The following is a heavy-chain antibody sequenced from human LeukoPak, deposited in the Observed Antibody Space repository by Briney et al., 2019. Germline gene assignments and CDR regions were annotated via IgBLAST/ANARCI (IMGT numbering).Heavy chain of an antibody. D-gene: IGHD2-2*01. CDR2: ISGSGGST. CDR1: GFTLSTYA. Sequence: GGSLRLSCAASGFTLSTYAMSWVRQAPGKGLEWVSAISGSGGSTYYADSVKGRFTISRDNSKNTLYLQMNSLRAEDTAAYYCAKVLSEYQLLSGKYYYYGMDVWGQGTTVTVSS. V-gene: IGHV3-23*01. CDR3: AKVLSEYQLLSGKYYYYGMDV. J-gene: IGHJ6*02.